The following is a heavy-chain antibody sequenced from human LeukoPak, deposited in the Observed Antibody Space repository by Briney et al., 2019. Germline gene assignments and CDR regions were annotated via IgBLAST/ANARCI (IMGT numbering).Heavy chain of an antibody. Sequence: SVKVSCKASGGTFSNYAFSWVRQAPGQGLEWMGGTIPIFRTTNYAEQFQGRVTITTDESTNTAYLDLSSLRAEDTAVYYCAKDLTYAFDIWGQGTMVTVSS. CDR1: GGTFSNYA. CDR3: AKDLTYAFDI. J-gene: IGHJ3*02. CDR2: TIPIFRTT. V-gene: IGHV1-69*05.